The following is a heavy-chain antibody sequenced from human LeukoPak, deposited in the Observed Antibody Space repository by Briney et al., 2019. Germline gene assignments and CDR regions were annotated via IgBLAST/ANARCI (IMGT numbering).Heavy chain of an antibody. J-gene: IGHJ3*02. Sequence: GGSLRLSCAASGFTFSSYGMSWVRQAPGKGLEWVSAISGSGGSTYYADSVKGRFTISRDNSKNTLYLQMNSLRSDDTAVYYCARQGRAAGTGNDAFDIWGQGTMVTVSS. D-gene: IGHD6-13*01. V-gene: IGHV3-23*01. CDR1: GFTFSSYG. CDR2: ISGSGGST. CDR3: ARQGRAAGTGNDAFDI.